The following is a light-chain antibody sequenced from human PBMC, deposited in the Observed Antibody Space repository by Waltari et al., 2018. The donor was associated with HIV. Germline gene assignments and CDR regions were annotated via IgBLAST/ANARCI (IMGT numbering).Light chain of an antibody. CDR1: SSNIGSHT. V-gene: IGLV1-44*01. CDR3: AAWDDSLNGPV. CDR2: SKN. Sequence: QSVLPQPPSASGTPGQRVTISCSGSSSNIGSHTVNWYQQLPGTAPKLLIYSKNHRPSGVPDRFSGSKSGTSASLAISGLQSEDEADYYCAAWDDSLNGPVFGGGTKLTVL. J-gene: IGLJ3*02.